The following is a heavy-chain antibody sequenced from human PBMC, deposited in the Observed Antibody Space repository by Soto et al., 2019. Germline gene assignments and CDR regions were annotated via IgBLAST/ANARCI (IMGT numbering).Heavy chain of an antibody. CDR3: ARQGYKSIVVVPAASYYYYYYMDV. CDR2: IYPGDSDT. J-gene: IGHJ6*03. V-gene: IGHV5-51*01. D-gene: IGHD2-2*01. CDR1: GYSFTSYW. Sequence: GESLKISCKGSGYSFTSYWIGWVRQMPGKGLEWMGIIYPGDSDTRYSPSFQGQVTISADKSISTAYLQWSSLKASDTAMYYCARQGYKSIVVVPAASYYYYYYMDVWGKGTTVTVSS.